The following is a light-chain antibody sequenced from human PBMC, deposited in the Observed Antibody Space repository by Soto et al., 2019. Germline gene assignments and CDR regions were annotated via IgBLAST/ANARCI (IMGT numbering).Light chain of an antibody. CDR3: QQYNNWSMYT. V-gene: IGKV3-15*01. CDR2: AAS. Sequence: EIVMTQSPSTLSVSPGERATLSCRASQSVSSNLAWYQQKPGQAPSLLIYAASTRATGIPARFSGSGSGTTYTLTTSSLQYEDFAVYYCQQYNNWSMYTFGQGTKLEIK. CDR1: QSVSSN. J-gene: IGKJ2*01.